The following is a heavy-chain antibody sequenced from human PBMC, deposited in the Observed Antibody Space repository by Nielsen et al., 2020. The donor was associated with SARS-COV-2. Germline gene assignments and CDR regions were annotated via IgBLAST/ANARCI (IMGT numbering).Heavy chain of an antibody. CDR1: GDSFSIYY. CDR2: IYYSGST. J-gene: IGHJ3*02. D-gene: IGHD3-3*01. Sequence: SETLSLTCSVSGDSFSIYYWSWIRQPPGKGLEWIGYIYYSGSTNYNPSLESRVTISIDTSKHQFSLRLSSVTAADTAIYYCARERDFWSGYKAFKIWGQGTVVTVSS. CDR3: ARERDFWSGYKAFKI. V-gene: IGHV4-59*01.